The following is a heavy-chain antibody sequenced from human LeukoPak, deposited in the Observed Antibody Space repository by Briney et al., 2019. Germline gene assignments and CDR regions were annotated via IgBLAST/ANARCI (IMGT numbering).Heavy chain of an antibody. V-gene: IGHV4-34*01. D-gene: IGHD2-8*01. CDR3: ARGRSSRQRMVYAIRFAVSGWFDP. CDR1: GGSFSGYY. J-gene: IGHJ5*02. Sequence: SETLPLTCAVYGGSFSGYYWSWIRQPPGKGLEWIGEINHSGSTNYNPSLKSRVTISVDTSKNQFSLKLSSVTAADTAVYYCARGRSSRQRMVYAIRFAVSGWFDPWGQGTLVTVSS. CDR2: INHSGST.